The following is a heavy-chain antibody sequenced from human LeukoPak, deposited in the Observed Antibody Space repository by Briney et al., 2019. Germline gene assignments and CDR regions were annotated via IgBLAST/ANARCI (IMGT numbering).Heavy chain of an antibody. CDR2: VFHSGNT. D-gene: IGHD3-9*01. CDR3: ARAAVHYDILTGYYPLDAFDI. J-gene: IGHJ3*02. Sequence: SETLSLTCTVSGYSISSTYYWGWIRQPPGKGLEWVGSVFHSGNTYYNPSLKSRLTISADTSKNQFSLTLTSVTAADTAVYYCARAAVHYDILTGYYPLDAFDIWGQGTMVTVSS. V-gene: IGHV4-38-2*02. CDR1: GYSISSTYY.